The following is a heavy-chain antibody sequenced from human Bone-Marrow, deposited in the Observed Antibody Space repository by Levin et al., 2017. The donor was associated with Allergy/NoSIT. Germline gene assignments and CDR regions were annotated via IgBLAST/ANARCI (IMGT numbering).Heavy chain of an antibody. V-gene: IGHV4-59*12. CDR1: GGSISTYY. Sequence: SETLSLTCTVSGGSISTYYWSWIRQSPGKGLEWLGYIFYNGITSYNPSLQSRVTISVDTSKSQFSLNLSSVTAADTAVYYCARFRGIVVPGAGFDYWGQGTLVTVSS. J-gene: IGHJ4*02. D-gene: IGHD6-19*01. CDR2: IFYNGIT. CDR3: ARFRGIVVPGAGFDY.